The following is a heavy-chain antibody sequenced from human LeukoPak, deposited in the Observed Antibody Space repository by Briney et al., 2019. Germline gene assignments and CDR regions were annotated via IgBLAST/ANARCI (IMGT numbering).Heavy chain of an antibody. J-gene: IGHJ6*02. CDR1: GYTFSNYD. CDR2: ISAYNGNT. CDR3: ARGSGWYGPYYYYGMDV. V-gene: IGHV1-18*01. Sequence: ASVKVSCKASGYTFSNYDLNWVRQATGQGLEWMGWISAYNGNTNYAQKLQGRVSMTTDTSTSTAYMELRSLRSDDTAVYYCARGSGWYGPYYYYGMDVWGQGTTVTVSS. D-gene: IGHD6-19*01.